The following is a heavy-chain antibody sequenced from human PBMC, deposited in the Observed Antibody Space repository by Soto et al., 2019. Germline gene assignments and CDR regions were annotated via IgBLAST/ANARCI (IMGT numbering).Heavy chain of an antibody. CDR3: ARDLNVTSSSSSGMDV. CDR2: INPSGGST. D-gene: IGHD6-6*01. Sequence: QVQLVQSGAEVKKPGASVKVSCKASGYTFTSYYMHGVRQAPGQGLEWMGIINPSGGSTSYAQKFQGRVTMTRDTSTSTVYMELSSLRSEDTAVYYCARDLNVTSSSSSGMDVWGQGTTVTVSS. V-gene: IGHV1-46*01. J-gene: IGHJ6*02. CDR1: GYTFTSYY.